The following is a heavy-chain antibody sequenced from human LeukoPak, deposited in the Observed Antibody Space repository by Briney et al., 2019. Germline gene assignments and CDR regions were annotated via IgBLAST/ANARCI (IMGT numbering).Heavy chain of an antibody. CDR1: GFTFSSYE. CDR3: ARDPLYCSSTSCYHDY. J-gene: IGHJ4*02. Sequence: GGSLRLSCAASGFTFSSYEMNWVRQAPGKGLEWVSYISSSGSTIYYADSVKGRFTISRDNVKNSLYLQMNSLRAEDTAVYYCARDPLYCSSTSCYHDYWGQGTLVTVSS. V-gene: IGHV3-48*03. D-gene: IGHD2-2*01. CDR2: ISSSGSTI.